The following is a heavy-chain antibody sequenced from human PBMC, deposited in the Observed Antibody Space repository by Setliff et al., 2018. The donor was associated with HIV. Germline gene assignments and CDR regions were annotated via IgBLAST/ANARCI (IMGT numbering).Heavy chain of an antibody. CDR3: TTGQSGFWSGYPLDY. CDR1: GFSFTNYG. D-gene: IGHD3-3*01. Sequence: GGSLRLSCAASGFSFTNYGMGWVRQAPGKGLEWVGRIKSKTDGGTTDYAAPVKGRFTISRDDSKNTLYLQMNSLKTEDTAVYYCTTGQSGFWSGYPLDYWGQGTLVTVSS. J-gene: IGHJ4*02. CDR2: IKSKTDGGTT. V-gene: IGHV3-15*01.